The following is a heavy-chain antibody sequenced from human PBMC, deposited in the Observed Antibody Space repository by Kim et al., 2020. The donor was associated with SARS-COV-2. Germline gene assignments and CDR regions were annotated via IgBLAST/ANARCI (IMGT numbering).Heavy chain of an antibody. J-gene: IGHJ6*02. V-gene: IGHV6-1*01. CDR3: ARVDSGYYYYGMDV. D-gene: IGHD1-26*01. Sequence: AVAVKRRITINPDTSKSQFYLQLKSVTPEDTAVYYCARVDSGYYYYGMDVWGQGTTVTVSS.